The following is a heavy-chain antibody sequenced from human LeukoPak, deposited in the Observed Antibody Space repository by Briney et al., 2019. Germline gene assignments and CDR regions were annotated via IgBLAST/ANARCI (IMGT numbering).Heavy chain of an antibody. D-gene: IGHD2-2*02. J-gene: IGHJ4*02. CDR2: IYTSGST. CDR3: ARDQLYSY. Sequence: SQTLSLTCTVSGGSISSGSYYWSWIRQPAGKGLEWIGRIYTSGSTNYNPSLKSRVTISVDTSKNQFSLKLSSVTAADTAVYYCARDQLYSYWGQGTLVTVSS. V-gene: IGHV4-61*02. CDR1: GGSISSGSYY.